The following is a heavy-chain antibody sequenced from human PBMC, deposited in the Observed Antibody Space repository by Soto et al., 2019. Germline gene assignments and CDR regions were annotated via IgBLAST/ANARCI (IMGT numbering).Heavy chain of an antibody. CDR1: GYTFTGYY. CDR2: TNPNSGGA. CDR3: ARANEVGVIDY. Sequence: ASVKVSCKASGYTFTGYYMHWVRQAPGQGLEWMGWTNPNSGGANYAQKFQGWVTMTRDTSTSTAYMELSRLRSDDTAVYYCARANEVGVIDYWGQGTLVTVSS. J-gene: IGHJ4*02. D-gene: IGHD1-26*01. V-gene: IGHV1-2*04.